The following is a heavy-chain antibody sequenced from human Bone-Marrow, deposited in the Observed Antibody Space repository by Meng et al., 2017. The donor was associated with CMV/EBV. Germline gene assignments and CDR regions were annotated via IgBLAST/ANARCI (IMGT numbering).Heavy chain of an antibody. CDR1: GFTFSSYA. CDR2: ISGSGGST. Sequence: GGSLRLSCAASGFTFSSYAMSWVRQAPGKGLEWVSAISGSGGSTYYADSVKGRFTISRDNSKNTLYLQMNSLRAEDTAVYYCAKSSAPGYYYGMDVWGQGTTVTVSS. V-gene: IGHV3-23*01. J-gene: IGHJ6*02. CDR3: AKSSAPGYYYGMDV.